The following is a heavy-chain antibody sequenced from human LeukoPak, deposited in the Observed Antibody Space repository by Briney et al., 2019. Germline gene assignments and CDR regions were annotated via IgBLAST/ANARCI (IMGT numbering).Heavy chain of an antibody. D-gene: IGHD1-26*01. J-gene: IGHJ4*02. Sequence: PGGSLRLSCAASEFTFNNYWMHWVRQAPGKGLEWVSGISGSGSSTYYADSVKGRFTLSRDYPKNTLYLQMNSLRAEDTAVYFCAKYSGSYYYPPNWDSWGQGTLVTVSS. CDR3: AKYSGSYYYPPNWDS. CDR2: ISGSGSST. CDR1: EFTFNNYW. V-gene: IGHV3-23*01.